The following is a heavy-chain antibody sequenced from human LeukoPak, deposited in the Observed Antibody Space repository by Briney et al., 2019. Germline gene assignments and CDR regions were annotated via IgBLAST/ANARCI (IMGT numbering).Heavy chain of an antibody. Sequence: SETLSLTCAVSGYSISSGYYWGWIRQPPGKGLEWIGSIYHSGSTYYNPSLKSRVTISVDTSKNQFSLKLSSVTAADTAVYYCARLGSTSWTPSDYWGQGTLVTVSS. D-gene: IGHD2-2*01. V-gene: IGHV4-38-2*01. J-gene: IGHJ4*02. CDR1: GYSISSGYY. CDR2: IYHSGST. CDR3: ARLGSTSWTPSDY.